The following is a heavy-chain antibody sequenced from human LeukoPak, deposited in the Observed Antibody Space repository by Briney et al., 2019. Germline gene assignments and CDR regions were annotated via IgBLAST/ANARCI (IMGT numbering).Heavy chain of an antibody. D-gene: IGHD3-10*01. CDR3: XXXXXRYYGSGSYPLWDY. V-gene: IGHV3-20*04. CDR1: GFTFDDHG. CDR2: IKWDGGST. Sequence: GGSLRLSCAASGFTFDDHGMSWVRQVPGKGLEWVSGIKWDGGSTGYADSVKGRFTISRDNAKNSLYLQMNSLRAEDTALYYXXXXXXRYYGSGSYPLWDYWGQGTLVTVSS. J-gene: IGHJ4*02.